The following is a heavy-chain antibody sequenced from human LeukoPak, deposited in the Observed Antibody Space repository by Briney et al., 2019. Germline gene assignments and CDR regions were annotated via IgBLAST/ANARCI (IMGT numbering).Heavy chain of an antibody. V-gene: IGHV3-13*01. CDR2: IGTAGDT. CDR3: ASNALEHYYDSSGYSFGY. CDR1: GFTFSSYD. Sequence: GGSLRLSCAASGFTFSSYDMHWVRQATGKGLEWVSAIGTAGDTYYPGSVKGRFTISRENAKNSLYLQMNSLRAEDTAVYYCASNALEHYYDSSGYSFGYWGQGTLVTVSS. D-gene: IGHD3-22*01. J-gene: IGHJ4*02.